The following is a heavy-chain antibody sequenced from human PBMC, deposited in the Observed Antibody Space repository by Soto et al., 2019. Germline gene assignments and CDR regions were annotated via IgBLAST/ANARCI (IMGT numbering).Heavy chain of an antibody. J-gene: IGHJ4*02. CDR3: AKDPNYDFWSGVSKYYFDY. D-gene: IGHD3-3*01. CDR1: GFTFSSYA. V-gene: IGHV3-23*01. Sequence: PGGSLRLSCAASGFTFSSYAMSWVRQAPGKGLEWVSAISGSGGSTYYADSVKGRFTISRDNSKNTLYLQMNSLRAEDTAVYYCAKDPNYDFWSGVSKYYFDYWGQGTLVPSPQ. CDR2: ISGSGGST.